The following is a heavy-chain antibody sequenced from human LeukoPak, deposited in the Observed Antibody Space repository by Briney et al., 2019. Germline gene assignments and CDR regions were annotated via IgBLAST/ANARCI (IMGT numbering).Heavy chain of an antibody. CDR2: ISWNSGSI. D-gene: IGHD3-3*01. CDR1: GFTFDDYA. V-gene: IGHV3-9*01. J-gene: IGHJ4*02. CDR3: AKDTSRGFWSGYSHY. Sequence: GGSLRLSCAASGFTFDDYAMHWVRRAPGKGLEWVSGISWNSGSIGYADSVKGRFTISRDNAKNSLYLQMNSLRAEDTALYYCAKDTSRGFWSGYSHYWGQGTLVTVSS.